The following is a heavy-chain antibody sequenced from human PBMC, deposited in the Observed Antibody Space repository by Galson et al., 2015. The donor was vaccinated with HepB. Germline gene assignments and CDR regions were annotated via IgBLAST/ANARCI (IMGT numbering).Heavy chain of an antibody. CDR2: TYYRSNWRK. J-gene: IGHJ6*02. CDR1: GDSVSSNNAV. Sequence: CAISGDSVSSNNAVWNWIRQSPSRGFEWLGRTYYRSNWRKDYAPFVKSRISINADVSKNQISLQLNSMTPEDTAIYYCAYGVDVWGQGTTVTVS. CDR3: AYGVDV. V-gene: IGHV6-1*01.